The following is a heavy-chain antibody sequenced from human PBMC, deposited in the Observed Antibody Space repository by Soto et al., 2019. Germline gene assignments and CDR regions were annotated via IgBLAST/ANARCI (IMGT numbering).Heavy chain of an antibody. V-gene: IGHV1-18*04. J-gene: IGHJ5*02. CDR2: ISAYNGNT. D-gene: IGHD6-13*01. CDR3: ARDRRGSSWYKGVDWFDP. CDR1: GYTFTSYG. Sequence: ASVKVSCKASGYTFTSYGISWVRQAPGQGLEWMGWISAYNGNTNYAQKLQGRATMTTDTSTSTAYMELRSLRSDDTAVYYCARDRRGSSWYKGVDWFDPWGQGTLVTVSS.